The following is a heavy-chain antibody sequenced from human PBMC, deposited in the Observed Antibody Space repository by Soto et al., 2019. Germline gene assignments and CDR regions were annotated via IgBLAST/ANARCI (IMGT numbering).Heavy chain of an antibody. CDR3: ARLTTVTTHYFDY. CDR2: IYYSGNT. D-gene: IGHD4-17*01. Sequence: SETLSLTCSVSGGSIRSYYCSWIRQPPGKGLEWIGYIYYSGNTKYNPSLKSRVTISVDTSKNQFSLKLSSVTAADTAVYYCARLTTVTTHYFDYWGQGTLVTVSS. CDR1: GGSIRSYY. J-gene: IGHJ4*02. V-gene: IGHV4-59*01.